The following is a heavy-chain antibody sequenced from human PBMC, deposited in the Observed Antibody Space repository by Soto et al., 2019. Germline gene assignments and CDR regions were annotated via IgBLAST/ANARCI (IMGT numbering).Heavy chain of an antibody. V-gene: IGHV3-30*03. J-gene: IGHJ4*02. CDR3: ASSKVAMIEVADY. CDR1: GFTFSNFA. CDR2: ITHDGSTK. D-gene: IGHD3-22*01. Sequence: QVQLVESGGGVVQPGTSLRLSCAASGFTFSNFAMHWVRQAPGKGLEWVALITHDGSTKYSADSVKGRFTISRDISKSTLYVQMNSLRAEDTAVYYCASSKVAMIEVADYWGQGTLVTVSS.